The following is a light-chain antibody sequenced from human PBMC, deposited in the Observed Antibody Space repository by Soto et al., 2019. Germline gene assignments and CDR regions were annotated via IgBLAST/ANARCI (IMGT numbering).Light chain of an antibody. CDR1: QTISTY. CDR3: QQSLGSPYT. CDR2: AAS. V-gene: IGKV1-39*01. J-gene: IGKJ2*01. Sequence: DIQMPQSPSALSASVGDRVTITCRASQTISTYLNWYQQKPGKAPKLLIYAASTLQSGVPSRFSGSGSGTDFTLTISSLQPEDFATYYCQQSLGSPYTFGQGKKLEIK.